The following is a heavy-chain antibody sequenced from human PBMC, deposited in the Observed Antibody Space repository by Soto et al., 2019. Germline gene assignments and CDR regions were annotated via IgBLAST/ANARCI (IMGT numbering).Heavy chain of an antibody. CDR2: ISNAGNNK. Sequence: QVQLVESGGGVVQPGRSLRLSCAASGFNFSNHGMHWVRQAPGKGLEWVAVISNAGNNKYYADSVKGRFSISRDNSTNMLYLQMNSLRPEDTAVYYCAKDRVKIGYVFDYWGQGTLVTVSS. V-gene: IGHV3-30*18. J-gene: IGHJ4*02. CDR1: GFNFSNHG. D-gene: IGHD2-2*01. CDR3: AKDRVKIGYVFDY.